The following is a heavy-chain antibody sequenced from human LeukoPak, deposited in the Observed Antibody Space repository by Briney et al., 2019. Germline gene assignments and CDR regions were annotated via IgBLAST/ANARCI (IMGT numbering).Heavy chain of an antibody. CDR3: ARERFYAFDI. CDR2: LKQDGTER. Sequence: GGSLRLSCEASGFTFSSYWMTWVRQAPGKGLERVANLKQDGTERYYLDSVKGRFTISRDNAKNSLHLQMNSPRVEDTAVYYCARERFYAFDIWGQGTLVTVSS. V-gene: IGHV3-7*01. CDR1: GFTFSSYW. J-gene: IGHJ3*02. D-gene: IGHD2/OR15-2a*01.